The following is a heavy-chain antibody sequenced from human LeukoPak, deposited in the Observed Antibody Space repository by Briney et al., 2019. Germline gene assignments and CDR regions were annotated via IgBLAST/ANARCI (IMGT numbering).Heavy chain of an antibody. J-gene: IGHJ4*02. CDR3: ARHRDYGDYADY. Sequence: SETLSLTCTVSGGSINKYYWSWIRQPPGKGLEWIGYIYYSGSTNYNPSLKSRVTISVDSSKNQFSLKLSSVTAADTAVYYCARHRDYGDYADYWGQGTLVTVSS. V-gene: IGHV4-59*08. D-gene: IGHD4-17*01. CDR2: IYYSGST. CDR1: GGSINKYY.